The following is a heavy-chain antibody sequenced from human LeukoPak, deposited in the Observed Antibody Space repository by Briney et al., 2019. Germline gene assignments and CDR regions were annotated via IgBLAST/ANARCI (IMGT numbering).Heavy chain of an antibody. CDR3: AKWDFATVVRGVTFFDY. V-gene: IGHV3-53*01. Sequence: GGSLRLSCAASEFSVGSNYMTWVRQAPGKGLEWVSLIYSGGSTHYADSAKGRFTISRDNSKNTLYLQMNSLRAEDTAVYYCAKWDFATVVRGVTFFDYWGQGTLVTVSS. CDR2: IYSGGST. D-gene: IGHD3-10*01. J-gene: IGHJ4*02. CDR1: EFSVGSNY.